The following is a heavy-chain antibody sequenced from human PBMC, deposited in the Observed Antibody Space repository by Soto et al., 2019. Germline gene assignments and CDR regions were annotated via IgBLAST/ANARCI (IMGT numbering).Heavy chain of an antibody. CDR3: ARLGGYYQALDS. CDR2: IYYAGTT. J-gene: IGHJ4*02. Sequence: PSETLSLTCTASGVSINNYYWSWIRQPPGKGLEFIGYIYYAGTTTYNPSLKSRVTISVDMSKNQFSLKLSSVTAADTAVYYCARLGGYYQALDSWGQGTLVTVS. D-gene: IGHD3-22*01. CDR1: GVSINNYY. V-gene: IGHV4-59*08.